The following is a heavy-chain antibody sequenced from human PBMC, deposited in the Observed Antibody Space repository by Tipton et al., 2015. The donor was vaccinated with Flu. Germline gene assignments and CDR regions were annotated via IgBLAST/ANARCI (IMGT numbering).Heavy chain of an antibody. CDR1: GFTFSSYW. J-gene: IGHJ6*03. D-gene: IGHD1-26*01. CDR2: IKQDGSEK. V-gene: IGHV3-7*01. CDR3: ARCQWDYYYYMDV. Sequence: SLRLSCAASGFTFSSYWMSWVRQAPGKGLEWVANIKQDGSEKYYVDSVKGRFTISRDNAKNSLYLQMNSLRAEDTAVYYCARCQWDYYYYMDVWGKGTTVTVSS.